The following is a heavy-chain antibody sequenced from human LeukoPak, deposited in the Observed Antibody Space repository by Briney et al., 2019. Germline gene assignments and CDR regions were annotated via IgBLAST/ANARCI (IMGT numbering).Heavy chain of an antibody. CDR1: GGSFSGYY. V-gene: IGHV4-34*01. J-gene: IGHJ6*02. CDR2: INHSGST. Sequence: SETLSLTCAVYGGSFSGYYWNWIRQPPGKGLEWIGEINHSGSTNYNPSLKSRVTISVDTSKNQFSLKLSSVTAADTAVYYCARDYLRGYYYGMDVWGQGTTVTVSS. D-gene: IGHD1-26*01. CDR3: ARDYLRGYYYGMDV.